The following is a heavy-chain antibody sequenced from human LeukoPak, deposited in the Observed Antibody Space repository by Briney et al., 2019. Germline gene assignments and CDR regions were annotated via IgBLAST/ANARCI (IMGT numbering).Heavy chain of an antibody. CDR3: ARGDWELLDY. CDR2: INHSGST. J-gene: IGHJ4*02. Sequence: PSETLSLTCAVYGGSFSGYYWSWIRQPPGKGPEWIGEINHSGSTNYNPSLKSRVTISVDTSRNQFSLKLSSVTAADTAVYYCARGDWELLDYWGQGTLVTVSS. V-gene: IGHV4-34*01. D-gene: IGHD1-26*01. CDR1: GGSFSGYY.